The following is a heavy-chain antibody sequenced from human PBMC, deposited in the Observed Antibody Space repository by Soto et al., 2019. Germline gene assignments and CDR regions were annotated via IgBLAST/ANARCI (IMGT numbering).Heavy chain of an antibody. V-gene: IGHV4-39*01. Sequence: SETPSLTCTVCGGSVCSSGYDWGWLRQPPGRGLEWIGTIYSSGSTYYNPSLRSRVTMSVDTSRNQFSLNLNSVTAADTAVYYCAKRRAYYPFDPWGQGALVTVSS. CDR3: AKRRAYYPFDP. CDR1: GGSVCSSGYD. D-gene: IGHD3-10*01. CDR2: IYSSGST. J-gene: IGHJ5*02.